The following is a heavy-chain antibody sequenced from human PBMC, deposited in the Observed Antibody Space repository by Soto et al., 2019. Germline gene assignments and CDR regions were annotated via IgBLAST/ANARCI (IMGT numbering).Heavy chain of an antibody. J-gene: IGHJ4*02. D-gene: IGHD3-22*01. CDR2: IYYSGST. V-gene: IGHV4-30-4*01. Sequence: KPSETLSLTCTVSGGSISSGDYYWSWIRQPPGKGLEWIGYIYYSGSTYYNPSLKSRVTISVDTSKNQFSLRLDSVAAADTAVYYCARDEAGNSNGYYYDYWGQGALVTVSS. CDR3: ARDEAGNSNGYYYDY. CDR1: GGSISSGDYY.